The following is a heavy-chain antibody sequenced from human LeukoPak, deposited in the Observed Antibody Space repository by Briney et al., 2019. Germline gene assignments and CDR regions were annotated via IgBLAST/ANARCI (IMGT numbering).Heavy chain of an antibody. V-gene: IGHV1-18*04. J-gene: IGHJ4*02. D-gene: IGHD3-22*01. Sequence: ASVKVSCKASGYTFTGYYMYWVRQAPGQGLEWMGWISAYNGNTNYAQKLQGRVTMTTDTSTSTAYMELRSLRSDDTAVYYCARSYYYDSSGYLWEDYWGQGTLVTVSS. CDR1: GYTFTGYY. CDR2: ISAYNGNT. CDR3: ARSYYYDSSGYLWEDY.